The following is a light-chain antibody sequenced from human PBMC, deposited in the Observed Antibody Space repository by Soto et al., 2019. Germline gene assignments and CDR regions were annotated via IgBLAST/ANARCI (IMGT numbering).Light chain of an antibody. J-gene: IGLJ3*02. CDR1: SSDIGGYNY. CDR3: SSYTSSSTLWV. CDR2: GVN. V-gene: IGLV2-14*01. Sequence: QSALTQPASVSGSPGQSITISCTGTSSDIGGYNYVSWYQQHPGKAPKLMSYGVNNRPSGVSNRFSGSKSGNTASLTISGLQAEDEADYYCSSYTSSSTLWVFGGGTKLTVL.